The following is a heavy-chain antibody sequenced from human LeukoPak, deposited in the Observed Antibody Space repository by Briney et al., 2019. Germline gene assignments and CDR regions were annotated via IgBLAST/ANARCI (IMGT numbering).Heavy chain of an antibody. V-gene: IGHV3-7*01. CDR2: IKQDGSEK. D-gene: IGHD1-26*01. CDR3: ARDKIVGATLFDY. Sequence: GGSLILSCAASGFTFSSYWMSWVRQAPGKGLEWVANIKQDGSEKYYVDSVKGRFTISRDNAKNSLYLQMNSLRAEDTAVYYCARDKIVGATLFDYWGQGTLVTVSS. CDR1: GFTFSSYW. J-gene: IGHJ4*02.